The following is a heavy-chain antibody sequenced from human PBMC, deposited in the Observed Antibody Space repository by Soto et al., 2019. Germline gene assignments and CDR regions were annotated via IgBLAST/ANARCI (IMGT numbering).Heavy chain of an antibody. CDR2: IYSGGST. CDR1: GFTVSSDY. D-gene: IGHD1-26*01. J-gene: IGHJ4*02. Sequence: GVSLRLSCAASGFTVSSDYMSWVRQAPGKGLEWVSVIYSGGSTYYADSVKGRFTISRDNSKNTLFLQMNSLRAEDTAVYYCARLVGAYQHYIDYWGQGT. V-gene: IGHV3-53*01. CDR3: ARLVGAYQHYIDY.